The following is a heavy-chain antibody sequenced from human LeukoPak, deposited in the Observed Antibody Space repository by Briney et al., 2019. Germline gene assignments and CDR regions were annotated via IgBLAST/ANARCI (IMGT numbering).Heavy chain of an antibody. CDR1: GYSISSGYY. V-gene: IGHV4-38-2*01. CDR3: ARLTDDSSYY. CDR2: IYHSGST. J-gene: IGHJ4*02. Sequence: SVTLSLTCAVSGYSISSGYYWGWIRQPPGKGLEWIGSIYHSGSTYYNPSLKSRVTISVDTSKNQFSLKLSSVTAADTAVYYCARLTDDSSYYWGQGTLVTVSS. D-gene: IGHD3-22*01.